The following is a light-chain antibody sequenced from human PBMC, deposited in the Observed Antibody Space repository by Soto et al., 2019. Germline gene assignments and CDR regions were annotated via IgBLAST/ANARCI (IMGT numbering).Light chain of an antibody. CDR1: QSVSSN. V-gene: IGKV3-15*01. CDR2: GAF. CDR3: QQYNDWPLT. J-gene: IGKJ1*01. Sequence: ILMTQSPVTLSVSPGERATLSCRASQSVSSNLAWYQQKPGQAPSLLIYGAFTRATGIPARFSGTGSGTEFTLTISSLQSEDFALYYCQQYNDWPLTLGQGTKVDIK.